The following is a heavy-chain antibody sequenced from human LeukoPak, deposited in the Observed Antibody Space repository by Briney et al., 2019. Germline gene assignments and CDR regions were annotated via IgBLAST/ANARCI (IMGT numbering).Heavy chain of an antibody. CDR3: ARVGVPADY. J-gene: IGHJ4*02. CDR1: GFTFSSYE. D-gene: IGHD2-2*01. Sequence: GGSLRLSCAASGFTFSSYEMNWVHQAPGKGLEWVSYISSSSSYIYYADSVKGRFTISRDNAKNSLYLQMNSLRAEDTAVYYCARVGVPADYWGQGTLVTVSS. V-gene: IGHV3-21*05. CDR2: ISSSSSYI.